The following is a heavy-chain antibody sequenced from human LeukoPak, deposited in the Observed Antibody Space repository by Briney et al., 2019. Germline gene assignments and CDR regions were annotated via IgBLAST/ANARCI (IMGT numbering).Heavy chain of an antibody. J-gene: IGHJ3*02. CDR1: GFTFGSYA. CDR2: ISGSGGST. CDR3: ARGRGSIAAVLDAFDI. D-gene: IGHD6-13*01. Sequence: GGSLRLSCAASGFTFGSYAMSWVRQAPGKGLEWVSAISGSGGSTYYADSVKGRFTISRDNSKNTLYLQMNSLRAEDTAVYYCARGRGSIAAVLDAFDIWGQGTMVTVSS. V-gene: IGHV3-23*01.